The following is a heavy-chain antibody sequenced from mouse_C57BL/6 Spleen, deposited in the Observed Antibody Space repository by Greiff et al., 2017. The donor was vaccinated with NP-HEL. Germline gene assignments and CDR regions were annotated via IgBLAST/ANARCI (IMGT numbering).Heavy chain of an antibody. V-gene: IGHV1-69*01. J-gene: IGHJ3*01. CDR1: GYTFTSYW. D-gene: IGHD2-4*01. Sequence: QVQLQQPGAELVMPGASVKLSCKASGYTFTSYWMHWVKQRPGQGLEWIGELDPSDSYTNYIQKFKGKSTLNVDTSSSTAYMQLSSLTSEDSAVYYCARRGYDSAWFAYWGQGTLVTVSA. CDR2: LDPSDSYT. CDR3: ARRGYDSAWFAY.